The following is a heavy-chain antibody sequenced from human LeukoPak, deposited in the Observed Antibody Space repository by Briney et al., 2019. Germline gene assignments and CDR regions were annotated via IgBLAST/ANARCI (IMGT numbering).Heavy chain of an antibody. J-gene: IGHJ3*02. D-gene: IGHD6-13*01. CDR2: ISGSGIST. V-gene: IGHV3-23*01. Sequence: GVSLRLSCAASGFTFTIYDMSWVRQAPGKGLDWVSAISGSGISTFYADSVKRRFTISRDNSKNTLYLQMNSLRAEDTAIYYCARLRTWYDAFYICGQRTMVTVSS. CDR3: ARLRTWYDAFYI. CDR1: GFTFTIYD.